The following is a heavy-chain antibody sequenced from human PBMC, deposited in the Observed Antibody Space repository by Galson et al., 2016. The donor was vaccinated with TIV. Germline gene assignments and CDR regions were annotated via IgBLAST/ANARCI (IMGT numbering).Heavy chain of an antibody. CDR3: ASVAWFPGLSLDN. D-gene: IGHD2/OR15-2a*01. J-gene: IGHJ4*02. Sequence: SVKVSCKVSGDSLSDLSMHWVRQAPGKGLEWMAGFDPEQHKKIYAQKLEGRVTLTDDTSTDTAFLELSSLSFEDSAVYYCASVAWFPGLSLDNWGQGTLVIVSS. CDR2: FDPEQHKK. CDR1: GDSLSDLS. V-gene: IGHV1-24*01.